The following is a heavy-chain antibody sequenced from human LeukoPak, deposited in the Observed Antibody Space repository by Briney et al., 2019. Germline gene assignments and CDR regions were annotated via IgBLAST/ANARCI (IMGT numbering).Heavy chain of an antibody. V-gene: IGHV3-23*01. CDR3: AKDFVAVAGGKVDC. D-gene: IGHD6-19*01. CDR1: GFTFSSYA. Sequence: GGSLRLSCTTSGFTFSSYAMSWVRQAPGKGLQWVSGINAGDRSTYYAESVKGRFTISRVNSKNTLYLQMNSLRAEDTAVYYCAKDFVAVAGGKVDCWGQGTLVTVSS. CDR2: INAGDRST. J-gene: IGHJ4*02.